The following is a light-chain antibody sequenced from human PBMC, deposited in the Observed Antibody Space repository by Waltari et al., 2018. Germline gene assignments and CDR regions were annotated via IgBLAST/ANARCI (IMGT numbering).Light chain of an antibody. J-gene: IGLJ3*02. V-gene: IGLV2-14*01. CDR2: EVN. CDR3: SSYRTTNTWV. Sequence: QSALTQPASVSGSPGQSITISCTGTSSHVGVYNYVSWYQQRPGKAPKLIIYEVNNRPSGVSNRLSGSKSGHTASLTISGLQPEDEADYYCSSYRTTNTWVFGGGTKLTVL. CDR1: SSHVGVYNY.